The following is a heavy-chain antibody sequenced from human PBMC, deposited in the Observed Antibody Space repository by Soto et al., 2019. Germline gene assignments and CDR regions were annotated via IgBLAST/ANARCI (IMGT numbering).Heavy chain of an antibody. Sequence: EVQLLESGGGLVQPGGSLRLSCAASGFPFSTSAMNWVRQAPGKGLEWVSIISASSDAAYYAESVKGRFASSRDNSKNTLYLQMNSLRAEDTAVYYCAKYSGSYPVYNGLSRWGEGTTVTVSP. J-gene: IGHJ6*04. V-gene: IGHV3-23*01. D-gene: IGHD1-26*01. CDR2: ISASSDAA. CDR1: GFPFSTSA. CDR3: AKYSGSYPVYNGLSR.